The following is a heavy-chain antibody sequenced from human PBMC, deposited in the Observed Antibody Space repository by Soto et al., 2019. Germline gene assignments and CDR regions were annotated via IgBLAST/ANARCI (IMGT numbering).Heavy chain of an antibody. CDR3: ARAKIFGVVTDYYYGMDV. V-gene: IGHV3-23*01. CDR2: ISGSGGRT. D-gene: IGHD3-3*01. CDR1: GFTFSTYA. Sequence: PGGSLRLSCAASGFTFSTYAMSWVRQAPGKGLEWVSGISGSGGRTYYADSVKGRFTISRDNSKNTLYLQMNSLRVEDTAVYFCARAKIFGVVTDYYYGMDVWGQGTTVTVSS. J-gene: IGHJ6*02.